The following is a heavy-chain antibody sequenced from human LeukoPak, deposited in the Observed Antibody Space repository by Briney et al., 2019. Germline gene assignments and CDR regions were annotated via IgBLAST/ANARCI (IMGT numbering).Heavy chain of an antibody. Sequence: PGGSLRLSCAASGFTFSNAWMSWVRQAPGKGLEWVANIKQDGSEKYYVDSVKGRLTISRDNAKNSLYLQMNSLRAEDTAVYYCARGRYYYGSWGQGTLVTVSS. CDR3: ARGRYYYGS. D-gene: IGHD3-10*01. CDR1: GFTFSNAW. J-gene: IGHJ5*02. V-gene: IGHV3-7*01. CDR2: IKQDGSEK.